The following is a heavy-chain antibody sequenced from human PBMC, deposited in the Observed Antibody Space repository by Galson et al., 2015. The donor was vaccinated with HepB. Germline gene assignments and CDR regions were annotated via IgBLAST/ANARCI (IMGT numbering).Heavy chain of an antibody. CDR3: AKDCSSTSCYAEGAFDI. D-gene: IGHD2-2*01. J-gene: IGHJ3*02. V-gene: IGHV3-30*18. CDR1: GFTFSSYG. Sequence: SLRLSCAASGFTFSSYGMHWVRQAPGKGLEWVAVISYDGSNKYYADSVKGRFTISRDNSKNTLYLQMNSLRAEDTAVYYCAKDCSSTSCYAEGAFDIWGQGTMVTVSS. CDR2: ISYDGSNK.